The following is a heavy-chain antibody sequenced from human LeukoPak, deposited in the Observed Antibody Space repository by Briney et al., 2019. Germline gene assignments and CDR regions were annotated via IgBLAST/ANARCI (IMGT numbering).Heavy chain of an antibody. J-gene: IGHJ4*02. D-gene: IGHD2/OR15-2a*01. CDR1: EFTFSSYK. CDR2: ITTSGTTT. CDR3: ARVLFHSLAVFDY. Sequence: GGSLRLSCAASEFTFSSYKMIWVRQAPGKGLEWVSYITTSGTTTYYADSLKGRFTISRDNAKNSLYLQMNSLRAEDTAVYYCARVLFHSLAVFDYWGQGTLVTVSS. V-gene: IGHV3-48*03.